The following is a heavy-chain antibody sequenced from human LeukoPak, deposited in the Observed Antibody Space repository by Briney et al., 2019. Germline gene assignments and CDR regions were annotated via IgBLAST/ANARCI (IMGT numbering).Heavy chain of an antibody. Sequence: KPSGTLSLTCIVSGGFISKYYWSWIRQPAGKGLEWIGRIYTSGSTDYNPSLKSRVTISVHMSKNQFALDLSSVTAAETAVYCCAIGCIGGSCYTYSFDYWGQGTLVTV. CDR3: AIGCIGGSCYTYSFDY. J-gene: IGHJ4*02. D-gene: IGHD2-15*01. CDR1: GGFISKYY. CDR2: IYTSGST. V-gene: IGHV4-4*07.